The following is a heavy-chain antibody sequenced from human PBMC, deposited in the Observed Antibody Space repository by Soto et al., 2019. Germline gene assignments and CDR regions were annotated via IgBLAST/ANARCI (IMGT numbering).Heavy chain of an antibody. CDR3: ARGNVVAIDY. D-gene: IGHD2-21*01. J-gene: IGHJ4*02. CDR1: GCSISGGVDS. V-gene: IGHV4-30-2*01. CDR2: IYHSGST. Sequence: SETLCLTCAVSGCSISGGVDSWSWIRQPPGKGLEWIGYIYHSGSTYYNPSLKSRVTISVDRSKNQFSLKLSSVTAADTAVYYCARGNVVAIDYWGQGTLVTVSS.